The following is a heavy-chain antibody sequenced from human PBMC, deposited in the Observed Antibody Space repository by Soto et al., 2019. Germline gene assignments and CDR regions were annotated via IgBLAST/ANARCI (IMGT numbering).Heavy chain of an antibody. CDR2: ISYDGSNK. V-gene: IGHV3-30*03. D-gene: IGHD6-6*01. Sequence: ESGGGVVQPGRSLRLSCAASGFTFSSYGMHWVRQAPGKGLEWVAVISYDGSNKYYADSVKGRFTISRDNSKNTLYLQMNSLRAEDTAVYYCARQGPSSSFGWFSTDYWGQGTLVTVSS. J-gene: IGHJ4*02. CDR3: ARQGPSSSFGWFSTDY. CDR1: GFTFSSYG.